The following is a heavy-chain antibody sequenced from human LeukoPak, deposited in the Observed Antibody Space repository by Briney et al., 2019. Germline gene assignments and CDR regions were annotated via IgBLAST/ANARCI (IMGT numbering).Heavy chain of an antibody. V-gene: IGHV4-39*01. CDR2: IYYSGST. D-gene: IGHD6-6*01. Sequence: PSETLSLTCTVSGGSISSSSYYWGWIRQPPGKGLEWIGRIYYSGSTYYNPSLKSRVTISVDTSKNQFSLKLSSVTAADTAVYYCARHSLERLVPWFDPWGQGTLVTVSS. CDR1: GGSISSSSYY. CDR3: ARHSLERLVPWFDP. J-gene: IGHJ5*02.